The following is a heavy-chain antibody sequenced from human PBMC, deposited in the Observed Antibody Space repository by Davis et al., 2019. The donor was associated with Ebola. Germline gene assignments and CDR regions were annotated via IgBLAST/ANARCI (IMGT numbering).Heavy chain of an antibody. Sequence: ASVKVSCKASGYTFTSYAMHWVRQAPGQRLEWMGWINAGNGNTKYSQKFQGRVTITRDTSASTAYMELSSLRSEDTAVYYCARVPLIWGYGYYMDVWGKGTTVTVSS. V-gene: IGHV1-3*01. J-gene: IGHJ6*03. CDR2: INAGNGNT. CDR3: ARVPLIWGYGYYMDV. CDR1: GYTFTSYA. D-gene: IGHD3-16*01.